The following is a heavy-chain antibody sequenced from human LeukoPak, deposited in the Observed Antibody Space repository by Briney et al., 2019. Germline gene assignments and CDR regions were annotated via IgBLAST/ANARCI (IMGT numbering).Heavy chain of an antibody. D-gene: IGHD4-23*01. J-gene: IGHJ4*02. Sequence: GRSLRLSCAASGFTFSSYAMHWVRQAPGKGLEWVAVISYDGSNKYYADSVEGRFTISRDNSKNTLYLQMNSLRAEDTAVYYCARDHDYGGIVIGYWGQGTLVTVSS. V-gene: IGHV3-30*04. CDR3: ARDHDYGGIVIGY. CDR2: ISYDGSNK. CDR1: GFTFSSYA.